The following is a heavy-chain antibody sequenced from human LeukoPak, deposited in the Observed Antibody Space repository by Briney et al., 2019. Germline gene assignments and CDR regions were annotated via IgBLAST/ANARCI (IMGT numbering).Heavy chain of an antibody. Sequence: ASVKVSCKASGYTFIDYSMHWVRQAPGQGLEWMGRINPNSGGTNYAQKFQGRVTMTRDTSISTAYMELSRLRSDDTAVYYCARASSGWYRDFDYWGQGTLVTVSS. CDR2: INPNSGGT. V-gene: IGHV1-2*06. CDR3: ARASSGWYRDFDY. CDR1: GYTFIDYS. D-gene: IGHD6-19*01. J-gene: IGHJ4*02.